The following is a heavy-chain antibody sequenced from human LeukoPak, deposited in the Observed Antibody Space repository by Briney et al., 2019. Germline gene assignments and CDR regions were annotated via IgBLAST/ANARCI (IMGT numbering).Heavy chain of an antibody. D-gene: IGHD1-7*01. J-gene: IGHJ6*03. V-gene: IGHV3-7*01. CDR3: ARDFAGTFLGYYYYMDV. Sequence: GGSLRLSCAASGFTFSSYWMSWVRQAPGKGLEWVANIKQDGSEKYYVDSVKGRFTISRDNAKNSLYLQMNSLRAEDTAVYYCARDFAGTFLGYYYYMDVWGKGTTVTVSS. CDR2: IKQDGSEK. CDR1: GFTFSSYW.